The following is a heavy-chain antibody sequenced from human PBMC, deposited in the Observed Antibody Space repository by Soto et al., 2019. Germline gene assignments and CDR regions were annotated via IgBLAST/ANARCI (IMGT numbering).Heavy chain of an antibody. J-gene: IGHJ4*02. CDR2: ISGSGGST. CDR1: GFTFSSYA. V-gene: IGHV3-23*01. Sequence: GGSLRLSCAASGFTFSSYAMSWVRQAPGKGLEWVSAISGSGGSTYYADSVKGRFTISRDNSKNTLYLQMNSLRAEDTAVYYCAKSLTPSPRKGQQWLVLYFDYWGQGTLVTVSS. CDR3: AKSLTPSPRKGQQWLVLYFDY. D-gene: IGHD6-19*01.